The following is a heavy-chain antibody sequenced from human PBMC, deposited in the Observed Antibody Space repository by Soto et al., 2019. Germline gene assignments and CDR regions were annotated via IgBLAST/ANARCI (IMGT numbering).Heavy chain of an antibody. D-gene: IGHD2-15*01. CDR3: ARDVTYCSGGSCYSAGFDP. CDR1: GGSISSGGYY. CDR2: IYYSGST. Sequence: SETLSLTCTVSGGSISSGGYYWSWIRQHPGKGLEWIGYIYYSGSTYYNPSLKSRVTISVDTSKNQFSLKLSFVTAADTAVYYCARDVTYCSGGSCYSAGFDPWGQGTPVTVSS. V-gene: IGHV4-31*03. J-gene: IGHJ5*02.